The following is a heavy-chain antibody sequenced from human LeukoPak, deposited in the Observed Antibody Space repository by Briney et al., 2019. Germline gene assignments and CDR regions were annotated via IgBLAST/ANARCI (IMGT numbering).Heavy chain of an antibody. CDR2: INPNSGGI. V-gene: IGHV1-2*02. D-gene: IGHD5-18*01. CDR1: GYTFTGYY. Sequence: ASVKVSCKASGYTFTGYYVHWVRQAPGQGLEWMGWINPNSGGISYAQKFQGRVTMTRDTSISTAYMELTGLRSGDTAVYYCARDWLSPPGRYTYGYGALDYWGQGTLVTVSS. J-gene: IGHJ4*02. CDR3: ARDWLSPPGRYTYGYGALDY.